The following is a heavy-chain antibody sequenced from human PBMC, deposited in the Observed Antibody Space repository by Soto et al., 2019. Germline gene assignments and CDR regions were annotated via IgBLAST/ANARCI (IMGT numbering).Heavy chain of an antibody. CDR1: GFTFSSYS. Sequence: PGGSLRLSCAASGFTFSSYSMNWVRQAPGKGLEWVSYISSSSSTIYYADSVKGRFTISRDNAKNSLYLQMNSLRDEDTAVYYCAREVGSGYSYGPTPYYFDYWGQGTLVTVSS. CDR2: ISSSSSTI. J-gene: IGHJ4*02. CDR3: AREVGSGYSYGPTPYYFDY. D-gene: IGHD5-18*01. V-gene: IGHV3-48*02.